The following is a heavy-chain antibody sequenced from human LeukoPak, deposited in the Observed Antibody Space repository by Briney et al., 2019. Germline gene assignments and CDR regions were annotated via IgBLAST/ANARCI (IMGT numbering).Heavy chain of an antibody. Sequence: GASVEVSCKVSGYTLTELSMHWVRQAPGKGLEWMGGFDPEDGETIYAQKFQGRVTMTEDTSTDTAYMELSSLRSGDTAVYYCATRGYYDSSGYLGNWFDPWGQGTLVTVSS. D-gene: IGHD3-22*01. CDR2: FDPEDGET. CDR1: GYTLTELS. J-gene: IGHJ5*02. CDR3: ATRGYYDSSGYLGNWFDP. V-gene: IGHV1-24*01.